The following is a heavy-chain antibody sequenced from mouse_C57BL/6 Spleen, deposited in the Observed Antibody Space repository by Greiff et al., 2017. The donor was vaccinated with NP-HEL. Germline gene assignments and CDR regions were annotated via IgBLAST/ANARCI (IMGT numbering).Heavy chain of an antibody. J-gene: IGHJ3*01. Sequence: EVQGVESGGGLVKPGGSLKLSCAASGFTFSDYGMHWVRQAPEKGLEWVAYISSGSSTIYYADTVKGRFTISRDNAKNTLFLQMTSLRSEDTAMYYCSKTRLRPFAYWGQGTLVTVSA. CDR3: SKTRLRPFAY. D-gene: IGHD1-2*01. V-gene: IGHV5-17*01. CDR2: ISSGSSTI. CDR1: GFTFSDYG.